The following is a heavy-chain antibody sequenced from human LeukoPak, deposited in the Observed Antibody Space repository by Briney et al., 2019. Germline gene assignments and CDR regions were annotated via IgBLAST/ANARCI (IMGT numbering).Heavy chain of an antibody. Sequence: SETLSLTCTVSGGSISSYFWSWIRQPPGKGLERIGYIYYSGTTNYNPSLTSRVTISVDTSKNQFSLKLSSVTAADTAVYYCAREDYCSGGSCYSGYFQHWGQGTLVTVSS. D-gene: IGHD2-15*01. CDR2: IYYSGTT. J-gene: IGHJ1*01. CDR3: AREDYCSGGSCYSGYFQH. V-gene: IGHV4-59*01. CDR1: GGSISSYF.